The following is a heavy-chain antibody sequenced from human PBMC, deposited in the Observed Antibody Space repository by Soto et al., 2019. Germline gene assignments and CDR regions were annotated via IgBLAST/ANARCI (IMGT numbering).Heavy chain of an antibody. CDR3: ARAPWGQSIDWFDP. J-gene: IGHJ5*02. CDR1: GYTLTSYA. D-gene: IGHD3-16*01. Sequence: ASVKVSCKASGYTLTSYAMHWVRQAPGQRLEWMGWINAGNGNTKYSQKFQGRVTITRDTSASTAYMELSRLRSDDTAVYYCARAPWGQSIDWFDPWGQGTLVTVSS. CDR2: INAGNGNT. V-gene: IGHV1-3*01.